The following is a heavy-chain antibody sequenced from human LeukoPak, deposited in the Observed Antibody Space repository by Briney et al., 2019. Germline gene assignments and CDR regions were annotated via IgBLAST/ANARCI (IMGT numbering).Heavy chain of an antibody. CDR3: AKDDDWGRFNH. V-gene: IGHV3-23*01. CDR1: GFTFSSHG. Sequence: PGGSLRLSCAASGFTFSSHGMNWVRQAPGKGLEWVSGISPSGGITYYTDSVRGRFTISRDNFKNTVSLQLNSLRAEDTAMYYCAKDDDWGRFNHWGQGTLVTVSS. CDR2: ISPSGGIT. D-gene: IGHD3-16*01. J-gene: IGHJ1*01.